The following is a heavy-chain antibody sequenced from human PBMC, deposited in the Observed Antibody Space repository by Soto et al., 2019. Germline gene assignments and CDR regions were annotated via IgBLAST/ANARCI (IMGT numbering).Heavy chain of an antibody. J-gene: IGHJ4*02. V-gene: IGHV3-73*01. CDR1: GFTFSGSA. D-gene: IGHD5-12*01. CDR2: IRSKANSYAT. Sequence: GGSLRLSCAASGFTFSGSAMHWVRQASGKGLEWVGRIRSKANSYATAYAASVKGRFTISRDDSNNTAYLQMNSLKTEDTAVNYCTRPTNDFDYWGQGTLVTVSS. CDR3: TRPTNDFDY.